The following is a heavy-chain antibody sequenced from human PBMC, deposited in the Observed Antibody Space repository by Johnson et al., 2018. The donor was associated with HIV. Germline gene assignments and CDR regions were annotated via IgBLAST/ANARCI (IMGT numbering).Heavy chain of an antibody. Sequence: MQLVESGGGLVKPGGSLRLSCAASGFTFSNAWMSWVRQAPGLGLEWIGHIKSETDGGPTDNAAPVQGSFPISRDDTKNKLYLQMNSLKTEDTAVYYCTTYTTMVTMYVEIKGGAFDIWGQGTMVTVSS. CDR1: GFTFSNAW. J-gene: IGHJ3*02. V-gene: IGHV3-15*01. CDR2: IKSETDGGPT. D-gene: IGHD5-18*01. CDR3: TTYTTMVTMYVEIKGGAFDI.